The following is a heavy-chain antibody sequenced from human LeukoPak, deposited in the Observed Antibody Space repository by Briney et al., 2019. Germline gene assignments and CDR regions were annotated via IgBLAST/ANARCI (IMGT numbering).Heavy chain of an antibody. D-gene: IGHD6-19*01. CDR3: ARAKKSVAGFFDY. CDR2: IFYSGST. CDR1: DDSITTYY. V-gene: IGHV4-59*01. Sequence: PSETLSLTCTVSDDSITTYYWSWVRQPPGKGREWSGYIFYSGSTNYNPSLKSRGSISIDTSKNQLSLKLSSVTAADTAIYYCARAKKSVAGFFDYWGQGSLVIVSS. J-gene: IGHJ4*02.